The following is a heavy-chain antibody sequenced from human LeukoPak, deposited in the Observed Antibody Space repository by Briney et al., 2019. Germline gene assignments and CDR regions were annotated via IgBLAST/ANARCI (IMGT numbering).Heavy chain of an antibody. Sequence: SGTLSLTCAVSGGSISSDSWWSWVRQPPGKGLEWIGEIYDGGSTNYNPSLRNLVTISLDKSKNQFSLQLSSVTAADTAIYYCARGFCGGGACYSPGEWGQGTLVAASS. V-gene: IGHV4-4*02. J-gene: IGHJ4*02. CDR2: IYDGGST. CDR3: ARGFCGGGACYSPGE. D-gene: IGHD2-15*01. CDR1: GGSISSDSW.